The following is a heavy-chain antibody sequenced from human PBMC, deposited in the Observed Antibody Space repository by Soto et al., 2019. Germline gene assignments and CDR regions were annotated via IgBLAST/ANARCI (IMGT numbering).Heavy chain of an antibody. CDR1: GGTFSSYA. CDR3: ARDKVTIFGVVIFWIHP. Sequence: SVKVSCKASGGTFSSYAISWVRQAPGQGLEWMGGIIPIFGTANYAQKFQGRVTITADESTSTAYMELSSLRSEDTAVYYCARDKVTIFGVVIFWIHPSGQATLVSVSS. J-gene: IGHJ5*02. D-gene: IGHD3-3*01. V-gene: IGHV1-69*13. CDR2: IIPIFGTA.